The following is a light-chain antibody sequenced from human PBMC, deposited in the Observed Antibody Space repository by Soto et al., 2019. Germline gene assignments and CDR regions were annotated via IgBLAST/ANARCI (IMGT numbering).Light chain of an antibody. CDR3: RTYTSSSSYV. CDR1: SSDVGGYNY. J-gene: IGLJ1*01. V-gene: IGLV2-14*01. CDR2: DVS. Sequence: QSVLTQPASVSGSPGQSITISCTGTSSDVGGYNYVSWYQQHPGKAPKLMIYDVSNRPSGVSNRFSGSKSGNTASLTISGLQAEDEADSYCRTYTSSSSYVFGTGTKVPVL.